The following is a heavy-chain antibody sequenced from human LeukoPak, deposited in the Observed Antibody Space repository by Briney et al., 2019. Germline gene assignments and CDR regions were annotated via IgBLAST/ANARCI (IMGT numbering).Heavy chain of an antibody. J-gene: IGHJ4*02. Sequence: GGSLRLSCAASGFTFSIYAMSWVRQAPGKGLQWVSSITSSGDGTYYADSVKGRFTISRDNSKNTLYLQMNSLRAEDTAVYYCAREWAYGSHYYFDYWGQGTLVTVSS. CDR1: GFTFSIYA. V-gene: IGHV3-23*01. CDR2: ITSSGDGT. D-gene: IGHD4-17*01. CDR3: AREWAYGSHYYFDY.